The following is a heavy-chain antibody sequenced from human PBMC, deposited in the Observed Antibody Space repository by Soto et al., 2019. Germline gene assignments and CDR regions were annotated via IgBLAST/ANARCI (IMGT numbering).Heavy chain of an antibody. CDR3: AKELAVAGTV. V-gene: IGHV3-9*01. CDR2: ISWNSGSI. D-gene: IGHD6-19*01. Sequence: SLRLSCAASGFTFDDYAMHWVRQAPGKGLEWVSGISWNSGSIGYADSVKGRFTISRDNAKNSLYLQMNSLRAEDTALYYCAKELAVAGTVWGQGTQVTVSS. J-gene: IGHJ4*02. CDR1: GFTFDDYA.